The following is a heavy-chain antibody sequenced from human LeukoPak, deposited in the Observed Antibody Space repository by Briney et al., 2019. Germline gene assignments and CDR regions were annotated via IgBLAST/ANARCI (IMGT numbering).Heavy chain of an antibody. CDR3: AKGSRPGYSYGPREYYYYMDV. V-gene: IGHV3-23*01. Sequence: GGSLRLSCAASGFAFSSFAMSWVRQAPGKGLEWVSSISGSGDSTDYADSLKGRFTISRDNSKNTLYLQVNSLRAEDTAVYYCAKGSRPGYSYGPREYYYYMDVWGKGTTVTVSS. CDR1: GFAFSSFA. CDR2: ISGSGDST. D-gene: IGHD5-18*01. J-gene: IGHJ6*03.